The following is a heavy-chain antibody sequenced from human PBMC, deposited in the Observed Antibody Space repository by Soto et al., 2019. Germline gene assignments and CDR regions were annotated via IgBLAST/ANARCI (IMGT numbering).Heavy chain of an antibody. V-gene: IGHV4-30-4*01. CDR2: IYYRGST. CDR3: ARDRGSRYSSGTFDY. D-gene: IGHD3-22*01. CDR1: GDSISSDEYF. J-gene: IGHJ4*02. Sequence: SETLSLTCTVSGDSISSDEYFWNWIRQPPGKGLEWIGYIYYRGSTYYNPSLKSRVTISLDTSKKQFSLELTSVTAADTAVYYCARDRGSRYSSGTFDYWGQGTLVTVSS.